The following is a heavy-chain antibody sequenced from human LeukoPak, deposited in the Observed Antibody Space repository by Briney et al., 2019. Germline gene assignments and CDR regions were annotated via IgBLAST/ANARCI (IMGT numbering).Heavy chain of an antibody. J-gene: IGHJ3*02. V-gene: IGHV4-59*01. CDR2: IYYSGST. CDR3: ARAYYYYGSGSYYKLGFSAFDI. Sequence: SETLSLTCTVSGGSISSYYWSWIRQPPGKGLEWIGYIYYSGSTNYNPSLKSRVTISVDTSKNQFSLKLSSVTAADTAVYYCARAYYYYGSGSYYKLGFSAFDIWGQGTMVTVSS. D-gene: IGHD3-10*01. CDR1: GGSISSYY.